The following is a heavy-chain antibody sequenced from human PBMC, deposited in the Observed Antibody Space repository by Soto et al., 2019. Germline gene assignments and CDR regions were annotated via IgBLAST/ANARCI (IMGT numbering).Heavy chain of an antibody. D-gene: IGHD3-22*01. Sequence: QVQLQESGPGLVKPSGTLSLTCAVSGGSISSSNWWSWVRQPPGKGLEWIGEIYHSGSTNYNPSLESRVTISVDKSKNQFSLKLSSVTAADTAVYYCARRRAVTMIVVAFDYWGQGTLVTVSS. J-gene: IGHJ4*02. V-gene: IGHV4-4*02. CDR3: ARRRAVTMIVVAFDY. CDR1: GGSISSSNW. CDR2: IYHSGST.